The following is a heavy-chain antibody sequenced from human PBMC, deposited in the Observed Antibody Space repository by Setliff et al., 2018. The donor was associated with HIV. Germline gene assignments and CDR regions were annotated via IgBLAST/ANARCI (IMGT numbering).Heavy chain of an antibody. CDR3: AKDEGGDSSVPYYYLNV. Sequence: GGSLRLSCAASGFSFTNAWMSWVRQAPGKGLEWVGRIKSKADGGTTDYAAPVKGRFTISRDDSKNTLYLQLNSLKTEDTAVYFCAKDEGGDSSVPYYYLNVWGKGTTVTVSS. D-gene: IGHD6-6*01. V-gene: IGHV3-15*01. CDR2: IKSKADGGTT. J-gene: IGHJ6*03. CDR1: GFSFTNAW.